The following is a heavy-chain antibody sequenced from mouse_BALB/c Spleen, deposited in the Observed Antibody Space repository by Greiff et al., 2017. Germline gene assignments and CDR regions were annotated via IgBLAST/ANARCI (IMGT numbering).Heavy chain of an antibody. V-gene: IGHV6-6*02. Sequence: EVKLMESGGGLVQPGGSMKLSCVASGFTFSNYWMNWVRQSPEKGLEWVAEIRLKSNNYATHYAESVKGRFTISRDDSKSSVYLQMNNLRAEDTGIYYCTPTGTFAYWGQGTLVTVSA. D-gene: IGHD4-1*02. CDR3: TPTGTFAY. CDR1: GFTFSNYW. J-gene: IGHJ3*01. CDR2: IRLKSNNYAT.